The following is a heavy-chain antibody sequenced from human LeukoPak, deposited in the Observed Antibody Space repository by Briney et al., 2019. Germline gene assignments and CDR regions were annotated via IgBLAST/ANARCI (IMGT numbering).Heavy chain of an antibody. CDR2: ISSSSSYI. CDR3: ANGYSYGTAFDY. CDR1: GFTFSSYS. D-gene: IGHD5-18*01. V-gene: IGHV3-21*01. J-gene: IGHJ4*02. Sequence: GGSLRLSCAASGFTFSSYSMNWDRQAPGKGLEWVSSISSSSSYIYYADSVKGRFTISRDNAKNSLYLQMNSLRAEDTAVYYCANGYSYGTAFDYWGQGTLVTVSS.